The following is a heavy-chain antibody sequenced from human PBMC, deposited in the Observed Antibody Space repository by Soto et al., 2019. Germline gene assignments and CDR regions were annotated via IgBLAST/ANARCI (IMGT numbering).Heavy chain of an antibody. V-gene: IGHV4-39*01. J-gene: IGHJ4*02. D-gene: IGHD5-18*01. CDR3: ARRTGYSYGYRDY. CDR2: IYYSGST. Sequence: SETLSLTCTVSGGSISSSSYYWGWIRQPPGKGLEWIGSIYYSGSTYYNPSLKSRVTISVDTSKNQFSLKLSSVTAADTAVYYCARRTGYSYGYRDYWGQGTLVTVS. CDR1: GGSISSSSYY.